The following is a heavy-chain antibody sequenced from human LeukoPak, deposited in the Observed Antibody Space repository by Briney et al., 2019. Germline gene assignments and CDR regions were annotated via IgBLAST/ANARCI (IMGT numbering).Heavy chain of an antibody. CDR1: GGSISSHY. J-gene: IGHJ4*02. CDR2: IYYSGST. D-gene: IGHD3-10*01. CDR3: ARVTWFGAFDY. V-gene: IGHV4-59*11. Sequence: SETLSLTCTVSGGSISSHYWSWIRQPPGKGLEWIGYIYYSGSTNYNPSLKSRVTISVDTSKNQFSLKLSSVTAADTAVYYCARVTWFGAFDYWGQGTLVTVSS.